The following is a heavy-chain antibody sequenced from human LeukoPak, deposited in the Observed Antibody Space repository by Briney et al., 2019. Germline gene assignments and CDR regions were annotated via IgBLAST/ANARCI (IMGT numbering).Heavy chain of an antibody. CDR1: GFTFDDYG. Sequence: PGGSLRLSCAASGFTFDDYGMSWVRQAPGKGLEWVSGINWNGGSTGHADSVKGRFTISRDNAKNSLYLQMNSLRAEDTALYYCARDFRSRYCSSTSCYTFDYWGQGTLVTVSS. CDR3: ARDFRSRYCSSTSCYTFDY. CDR2: INWNGGST. D-gene: IGHD2-2*01. V-gene: IGHV3-20*04. J-gene: IGHJ4*02.